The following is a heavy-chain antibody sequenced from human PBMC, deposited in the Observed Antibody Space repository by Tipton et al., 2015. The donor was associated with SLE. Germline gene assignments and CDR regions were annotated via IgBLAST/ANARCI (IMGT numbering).Heavy chain of an antibody. CDR3: ATGHFDF. Sequence: TLSLTCTVSGDSFSSGSSSWNWVRQPAGKGLEWIGLIYNSGITNYNPSLQSRVTLSVDMSKNQFSLRLSSVTAADTGVYYCATGHFDFWGQGRLVTVSS. CDR2: IYNSGIT. J-gene: IGHJ5*01. CDR1: GDSFSSGSSS. D-gene: IGHD1-1*01. V-gene: IGHV4-61*02.